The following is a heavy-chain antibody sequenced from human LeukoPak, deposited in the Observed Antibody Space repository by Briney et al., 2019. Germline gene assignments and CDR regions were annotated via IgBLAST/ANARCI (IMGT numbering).Heavy chain of an antibody. CDR3: ARAVAGRLDY. J-gene: IGHJ4*02. CDR2: TYYRSKWYN. CDR1: GDSVSSNNAG. D-gene: IGHD6-19*01. V-gene: IGHV6-1*01. Sequence: QTLSLTCALPGDSVSSNNAGWTWIRQSPSRGLEWLGRTYYRSKWYNDYAVSVKSRITISPDTSKNQFSLQLNSVTPEDTAVYYCARAVAGRLDYWGQGTLVTVSS.